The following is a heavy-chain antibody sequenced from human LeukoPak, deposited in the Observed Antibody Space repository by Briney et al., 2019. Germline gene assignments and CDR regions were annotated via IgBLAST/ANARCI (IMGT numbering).Heavy chain of an antibody. CDR2: IYDSGST. Sequence: SETLSLTCTVSGGSITNYYWSWIRQPPGKGLEWIGYIYDSGSTNYNPSLKSRVTISLETSKNQFSLKLISVTAADTAVYYCARTNRYAGGDRHFDYWGQGTLVTVSS. CDR3: ARTNRYAGGDRHFDY. D-gene: IGHD1-14*01. J-gene: IGHJ4*02. CDR1: GGSITNYY. V-gene: IGHV4-59*12.